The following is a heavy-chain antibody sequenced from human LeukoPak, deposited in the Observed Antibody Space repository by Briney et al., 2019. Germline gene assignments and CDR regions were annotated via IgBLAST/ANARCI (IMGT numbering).Heavy chain of an antibody. Sequence: GGSLRLSCAASGLTFSSYAMSCVRQAPGKGLEWVSAISGSGGSTYYADSVKGRFTISRDNSKNTLYLQMNSQRAEDTAVYYCAKDPGHYDFWSGYLPYFDYWGQGTLVTVSS. V-gene: IGHV3-23*01. CDR1: GLTFSSYA. CDR2: ISGSGGST. D-gene: IGHD3-3*01. CDR3: AKDPGHYDFWSGYLPYFDY. J-gene: IGHJ4*02.